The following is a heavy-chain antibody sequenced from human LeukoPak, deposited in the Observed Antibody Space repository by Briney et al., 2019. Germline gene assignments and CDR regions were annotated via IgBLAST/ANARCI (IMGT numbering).Heavy chain of an antibody. J-gene: IGHJ4*02. CDR1: GFTFSSYW. CDR2: INSDGSST. V-gene: IGHV3-74*01. CDR3: ATPAGVVVAADYYFDY. Sequence: GGSLRLSCAASGFTFSSYWMHWVRQVPGKGLVWVSRINSDGSSTSYADSVKGRFTISRDNAKNTLYVQTNSLRAEDTAVYYCATPAGVVVAADYYFDYWGQGTLVTVSS. D-gene: IGHD2-15*01.